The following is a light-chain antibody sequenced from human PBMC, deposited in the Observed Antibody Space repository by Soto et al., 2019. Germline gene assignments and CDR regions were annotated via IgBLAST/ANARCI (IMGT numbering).Light chain of an antibody. V-gene: IGLV3-21*02. CDR3: QVWDRRRDQCV. Sequence: SYALAQPPSVSVAPRQTARITCGGKNIGDKDVHWYQQKPGQAPVLVVYDSTDRPSGVPERFSGSNSGNTASLTISGVEAGDEADYYCQVWDRRRDQCVFGGGTKLTVL. CDR1: NIGDKD. J-gene: IGLJ3*02. CDR2: DST.